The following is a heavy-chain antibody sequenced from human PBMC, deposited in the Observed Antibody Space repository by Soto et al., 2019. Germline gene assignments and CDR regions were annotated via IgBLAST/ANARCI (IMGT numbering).Heavy chain of an antibody. D-gene: IGHD6-6*01. CDR2: ISSSSSYI. J-gene: IGHJ6*02. CDR3: ARHAEGIATRPGSHYYGMDV. V-gene: IGHV3-21*04. CDR1: GFTFSIYS. Sequence: GGSLRLSCAASGFTFSIYSMNWVRHAPGKGLEWVSSISSSSSYIYYADSVKGRFTISRDNAKNSLYLQMSSLRASDTAMYYCARHAEGIATRPGSHYYGMDVWGQGTTVTVSS.